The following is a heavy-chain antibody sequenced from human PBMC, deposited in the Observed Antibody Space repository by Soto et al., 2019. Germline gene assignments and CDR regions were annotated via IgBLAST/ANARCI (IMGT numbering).Heavy chain of an antibody. J-gene: IGHJ4*02. CDR2: IKSKTDGGTT. V-gene: IGHV3-15*01. D-gene: IGHD6-25*01. CDR1: GFTFSNAW. Sequence: EVQLVESGGGLVKPGGSLRLSCAASGFTFSNAWMSWVRQAPGKGLEWVGRIKSKTDGGTTDYAAPVKGRFTISRDDSKNTLYLQMNSLKTEDRAVYYCTTYSSGWQFDYWGQGNLVTVSS. CDR3: TTYSSGWQFDY.